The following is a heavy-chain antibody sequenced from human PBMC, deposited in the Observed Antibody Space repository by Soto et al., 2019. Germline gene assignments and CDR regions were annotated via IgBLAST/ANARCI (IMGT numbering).Heavy chain of an antibody. CDR2: ISYDGSNK. CDR1: GFTFSNYD. Sequence: PGGSLRLSCAASGFTFSNYDMHWVRQAPGKGLEWVAVISYDGSNKYYADSVKGRFTISRDNSKNTLYLQMNSLRAEDTAVYYCVTDAQNSEWLTLGDWGQGTLVTVSS. J-gene: IGHJ4*02. CDR3: VTDAQNSEWLTLGD. D-gene: IGHD3-9*01. V-gene: IGHV3-30*03.